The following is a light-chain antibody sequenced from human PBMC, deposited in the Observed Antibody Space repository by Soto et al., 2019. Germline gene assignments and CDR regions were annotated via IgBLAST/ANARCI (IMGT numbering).Light chain of an antibody. J-gene: IGKJ5*01. CDR1: QSISSW. CDR3: QQYNSYSQT. V-gene: IGKV1-5*03. CDR2: KAS. Sequence: DIQMTQSPSTLSASVGDRVTMTCRASQSISSWLAWYQQKPGKAPKLLIYKASSLESGVPSRFSGSGSGTEFTLTISSLQPDDFATYYCQQYNSYSQTFGGGTRLEIK.